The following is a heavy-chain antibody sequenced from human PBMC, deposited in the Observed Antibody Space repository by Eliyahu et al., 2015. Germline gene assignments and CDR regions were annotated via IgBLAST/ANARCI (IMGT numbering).Heavy chain of an antibody. CDR1: GYTFXXYY. CDR3: ARDVLHQRAGMYYYYYGMDV. Sequence: QVQLVQSGAEVKKPGASVKVSCKAXGYTFXXYYMHWVRQAPGQGLEWMGIINPSGGSTSYAQKFQGRVTMTRDTSTSTVYMELSSLRSEDTAVYYCARDVLHQRAGMYYYYYGMDVWGQGTTVTVSS. CDR2: INPSGGST. D-gene: IGHD6-13*01. J-gene: IGHJ6*02. V-gene: IGHV1-46*01.